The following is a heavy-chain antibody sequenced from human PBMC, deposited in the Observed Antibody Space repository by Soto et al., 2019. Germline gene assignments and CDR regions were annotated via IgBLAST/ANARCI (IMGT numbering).Heavy chain of an antibody. CDR3: AREPLCGGRCYDNYFDP. D-gene: IGHD2-15*01. CDR2: INIGNGNT. V-gene: IGHV1-3*04. CDR1: GYTFTYYP. Sequence: QVQLVQSGAEVKKPGASVKLSCKASGYTFTYYPIHWVRQAPGQRLEWMGWINIGNGNTASSQKFQDRVTITRETSASTAYMELTRLRSEDTAVYYCAREPLCGGRCYDNYFDPWGQGTLVTVSS. J-gene: IGHJ5*02.